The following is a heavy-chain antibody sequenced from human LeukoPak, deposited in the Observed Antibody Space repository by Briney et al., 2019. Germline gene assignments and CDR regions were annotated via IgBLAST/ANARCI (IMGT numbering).Heavy chain of an antibody. J-gene: IGHJ5*02. CDR3: ARLEYSTSGWFDP. V-gene: IGHV5-51*01. CDR1: GYSFNTYW. D-gene: IGHD5-18*01. Sequence: RGESLQISCKGSGYSFNTYWIAWVRQVPGKGLEWMGIIYPGDSDTRYSPSFQGQVTISADKSINTAYLQWRSLKASDTAMYYCARLEYSTSGWFDPWGQGTLVTVSS. CDR2: IYPGDSDT.